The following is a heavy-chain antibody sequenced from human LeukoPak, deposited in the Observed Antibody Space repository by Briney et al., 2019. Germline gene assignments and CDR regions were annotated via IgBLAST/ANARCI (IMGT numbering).Heavy chain of an antibody. CDR1: GFTFDDYA. V-gene: IGHV3-9*01. CDR2: ISWNSGSI. J-gene: IGHJ6*02. D-gene: IGHD1-26*01. Sequence: PGGPLRLSCAASGFTFDDYAMHWVRQAPGKGLEWVSGISWNSGSIGYANSVKGRFTISRDNSKNTLYLQMNSLRAEDTAVYYCARDPPSGSYSGYYGMDVWGLGTTVTVSS. CDR3: ARDPPSGSYSGYYGMDV.